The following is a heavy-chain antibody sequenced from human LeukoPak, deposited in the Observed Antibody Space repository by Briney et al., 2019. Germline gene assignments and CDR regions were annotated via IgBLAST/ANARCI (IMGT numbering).Heavy chain of an antibody. D-gene: IGHD1-14*01. CDR1: GFTFSTYW. CDR3: ARATGTTSVVVDY. CDR2: INRDGSEK. V-gene: IGHV3-7*01. J-gene: IGHJ4*02. Sequence: GGSLRLSCAASGFTFSTYWMSWVRQAPGKGLEWVANINRDGSEKYYGDSVKGRFTMFRDNAKNSVYLQVDGLGAEDTAVYYCARATGTTSVVVDYWGQGTLVTVSS.